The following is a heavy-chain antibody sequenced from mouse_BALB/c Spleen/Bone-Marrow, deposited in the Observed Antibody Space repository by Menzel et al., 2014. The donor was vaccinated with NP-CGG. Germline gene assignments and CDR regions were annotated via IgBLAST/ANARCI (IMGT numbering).Heavy chain of an antibody. Sequence: EVKLMESGGDLVKPGGSLKLSCAASGFTFSSYGMSWVRQTPDKRLEWVATISSGGSYTYYPDSVKGRFTISRDNAKNTLYLQMSSLKFEDTAMYYCARQTYYDYDGYFDYWGQGTTLTVSS. J-gene: IGHJ2*01. CDR1: GFTFSSYG. D-gene: IGHD2-4*01. CDR3: ARQTYYDYDGYFDY. CDR2: ISSGGSYT. V-gene: IGHV5-6*01.